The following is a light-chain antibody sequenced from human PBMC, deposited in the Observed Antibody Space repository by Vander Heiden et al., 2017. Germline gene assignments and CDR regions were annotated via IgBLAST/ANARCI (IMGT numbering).Light chain of an antibody. CDR1: SSHLWAGYD. J-gene: IGLJ3*02. Sequence: QSVLTQPPSVSGAPGPRVTISCTGSSSHLWAGYDVHWYQQLPRTAPKLLIDGNSNRPSGVPDRVSGSKSGTSASLAITGLQAEDEADYYCQSYDSRDWVFGGGTKLTVL. CDR3: QSYDSRDWV. CDR2: GNS. V-gene: IGLV1-40*01.